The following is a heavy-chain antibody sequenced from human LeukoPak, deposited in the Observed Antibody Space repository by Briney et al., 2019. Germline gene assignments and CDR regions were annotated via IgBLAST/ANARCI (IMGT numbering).Heavy chain of an antibody. J-gene: IGHJ5*02. CDR2: IWNDGSNK. CDR3: ARDGTLTAGPFDP. CDR1: GFTVSTNY. D-gene: IGHD1-1*01. V-gene: IGHV3-33*08. Sequence: PGGSLRLSCAASGFTVSTNYMSWVRQAPGKGLEWVAFIWNDGSNKYYADSVKGRFTISRDNSKNTLYLQMNSLRVEDTAVYYCARDGTLTAGPFDPWGRGTLVTVSS.